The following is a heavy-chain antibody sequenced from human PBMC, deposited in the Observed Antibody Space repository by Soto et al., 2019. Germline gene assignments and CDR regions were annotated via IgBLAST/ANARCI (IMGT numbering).Heavy chain of an antibody. V-gene: IGHV1-69*13. Sequence: SVKVSCKASGYTFTGYYMHWVRQAPGQGLEWMGWINPIFGTANYAQKLQGRVTFTADESTSTAYMELSSLRSEDTAVYYCARDGYCSGGSCYSFDYWGQGTLVTVSS. CDR1: GYTFTGYY. J-gene: IGHJ4*02. D-gene: IGHD2-15*01. CDR3: ARDGYCSGGSCYSFDY. CDR2: INPIFGTA.